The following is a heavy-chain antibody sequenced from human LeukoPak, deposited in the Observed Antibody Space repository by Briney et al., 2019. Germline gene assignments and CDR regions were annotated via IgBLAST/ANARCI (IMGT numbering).Heavy chain of an antibody. V-gene: IGHV4-61*01. CDR3: ARDVGYSYGYKDH. J-gene: IGHJ4*02. Sequence: PSETLSLTCTVSGGSVSSGSYYWRWIRQPPGKGLEWIGYIYYSGSTNYNPSLKSRVTISVDTSKNQFSLKLSSVTAADTAVYYCARDVGYSYGYKDHWGQGTLVTVSS. CDR2: IYYSGST. CDR1: GGSVSSGSYY. D-gene: IGHD5-18*01.